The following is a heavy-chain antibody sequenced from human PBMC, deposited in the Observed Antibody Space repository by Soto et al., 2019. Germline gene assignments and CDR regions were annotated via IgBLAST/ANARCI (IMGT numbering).Heavy chain of an antibody. CDR3: AKDAGYCRGYNCSSYFDN. CDR2: ISWNSDSE. CDR1: GFTFDDYA. D-gene: IGHD2-15*01. V-gene: IGHV3-9*01. J-gene: IGHJ4*02. Sequence: EVQLVESGGGLVQPGRSLRLSCAASGFTFDDYAMHWVRQVPGKGLEWVSGISWNSDSEAYADSVKGRFTVSRDNAKNSLYLKMNSLSPEDTALYYCAKDAGYCRGYNCSSYFDNWGQGTLVIGSS.